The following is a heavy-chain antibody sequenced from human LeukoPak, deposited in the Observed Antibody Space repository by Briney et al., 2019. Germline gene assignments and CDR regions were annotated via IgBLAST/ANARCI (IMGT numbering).Heavy chain of an antibody. CDR1: GGTFSSYT. J-gene: IGHJ4*02. CDR3: AGAGGDYYYFDY. CDR2: IIPILGIA. D-gene: IGHD3-16*01. V-gene: IGHV1-69*02. Sequence: ASVKVSCKASGGTFSSYTISWVRQAPGQGLEWMGRIIPILGIANYAQKFQGRVTITADKSTSTAYMDLSSLRSEDTAVYYCAGAGGDYYYFDYWDQGTLVAVSS.